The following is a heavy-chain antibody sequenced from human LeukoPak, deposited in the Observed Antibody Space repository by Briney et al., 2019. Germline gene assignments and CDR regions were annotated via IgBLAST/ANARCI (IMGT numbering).Heavy chain of an antibody. Sequence: GGSLRLSCAASGFTFSSYAMSWVRQAPGKGLEWVSAISGSGGSTYYADSVKGRFTISRDNSKTTLYLQMNSLRAEDTAVYYCAKPTAPYCSSTSCPFAYWGQGTLVTVSS. CDR3: AKPTAPYCSSTSCPFAY. D-gene: IGHD2-2*01. CDR1: GFTFSSYA. CDR2: ISGSGGST. V-gene: IGHV3-23*01. J-gene: IGHJ4*02.